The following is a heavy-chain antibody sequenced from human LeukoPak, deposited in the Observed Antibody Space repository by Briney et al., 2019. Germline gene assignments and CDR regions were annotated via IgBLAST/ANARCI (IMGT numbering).Heavy chain of an antibody. D-gene: IGHD4-23*01. CDR1: GFSVSNKY. Sequence: GESLRLSCAASGFSVSNKYMSWVRQAPGKGLEWVGRIKSKADGGTADYAAPVKGRFTISRDDSKNTLYLQMNSLKTEDTAFYYCSTDGGSYWGQGTLVTVSS. CDR3: STDGGSY. J-gene: IGHJ4*02. V-gene: IGHV3-15*01. CDR2: IKSKADGGTA.